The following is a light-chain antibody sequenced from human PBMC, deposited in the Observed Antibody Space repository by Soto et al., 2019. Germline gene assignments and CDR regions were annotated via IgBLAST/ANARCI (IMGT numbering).Light chain of an antibody. Sequence: DIQMTQSPSSLSASVGDRVTITCRASQGTRKDLGWYQQRHGKAPKRLIYAASSLQIGVPSRFSGSGSGTEFTLTISRLQPEDFATYDCLQHNSYPWTFGQGTKVEIK. V-gene: IGKV1-17*01. CDR1: QGTRKD. J-gene: IGKJ1*01. CDR3: LQHNSYPWT. CDR2: AAS.